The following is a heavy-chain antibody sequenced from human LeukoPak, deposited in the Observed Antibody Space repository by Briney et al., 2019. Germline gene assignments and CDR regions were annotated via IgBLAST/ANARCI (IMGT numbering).Heavy chain of an antibody. CDR2: ISTGSKHI. J-gene: IGHJ4*02. CDR1: GFTFSNYI. CDR3: ASRSTYLDY. Sequence: GGSLRLSCTASGFTFSNYIMNWVRQAPGQGLELVSSISTGSKHIYYANSLKGRFTISRDDARNSLYLQMNSLRAEDTAVYYCASRSTYLDYWGQGTLVTVSS. V-gene: IGHV3-21*01. D-gene: IGHD5/OR15-5a*01.